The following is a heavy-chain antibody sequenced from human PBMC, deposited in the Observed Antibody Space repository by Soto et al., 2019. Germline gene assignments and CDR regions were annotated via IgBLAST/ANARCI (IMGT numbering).Heavy chain of an antibody. V-gene: IGHV3-15*07. J-gene: IGHJ4*02. D-gene: IGHD1-26*01. CDR2: IKSKVDGGKT. CDR1: GFTFSNAW. Sequence: PGGSLRLSCAASGFTFSNAWMNWVRQAPGKGLEWVGRIKSKVDGGKTDYAAPVKGRMTISRDDPKNTLYLQMNSLKTEDTAVYYCATDFRLRRWEGAHYWGQGTLVTVSS. CDR3: ATDFRLRRWEGAHY.